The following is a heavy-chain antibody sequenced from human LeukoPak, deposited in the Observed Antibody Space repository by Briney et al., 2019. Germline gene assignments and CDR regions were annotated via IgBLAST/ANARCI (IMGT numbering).Heavy chain of an antibody. CDR3: ASSVVPAAPNAFDI. V-gene: IGHV1-18*04. J-gene: IGHJ3*02. CDR2: VSAYDGNT. CDR1: GYTFTGYY. Sequence: ASVKASCKAPGYTFTGYYMHWVRQAPGQGLEWMGWVSAYDGNTNFAQKFQGRLTLTTDRSTSTAYMELRSLRSDDTAVYYCASSVVPAAPNAFDIWGQGTMVTVSS. D-gene: IGHD2-2*01.